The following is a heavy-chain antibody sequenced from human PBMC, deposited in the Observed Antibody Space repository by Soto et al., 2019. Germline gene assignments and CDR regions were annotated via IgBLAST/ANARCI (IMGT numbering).Heavy chain of an antibody. CDR2: ISGSGGST. J-gene: IGHJ4*02. V-gene: IGHV3-23*01. CDR3: AKDPKQVPAAMSYFDY. CDR1: GFTFSSYA. Sequence: GGSLRLSCAASGFTFSSYAMSWVRQAPGKGLEWVSAISGSGGSTYYADSVKGRFTISRDNSKNTLYLQMSSLRAEDTAVYYCAKDPKQVPAAMSYFDYSGQGTLVTVSS. D-gene: IGHD2-2*01.